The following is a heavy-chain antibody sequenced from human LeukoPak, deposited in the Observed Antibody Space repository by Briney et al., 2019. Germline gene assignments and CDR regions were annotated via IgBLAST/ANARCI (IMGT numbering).Heavy chain of an antibody. CDR2: ISGTGGST. CDR3: AKTAGLRYFDWLFKGFDY. V-gene: IGHV3-23*01. J-gene: IGHJ4*02. D-gene: IGHD3-9*01. Sequence: GGSLRLSCAASGFTFSTYAMTWVRQAPGKGLEWVSLISGTGGSTYYADSVKGRFTISRDNSKNTLYLQMNSLRAEDTAVYYCAKTAGLRYFDWLFKGFDYWGQGTLVTVSS. CDR1: GFTFSTYA.